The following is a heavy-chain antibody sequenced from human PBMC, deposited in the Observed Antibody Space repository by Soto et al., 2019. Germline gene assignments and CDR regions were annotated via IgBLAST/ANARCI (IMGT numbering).Heavy chain of an antibody. Sequence: SETLSLTCTVYGGSFSGYYWSWIRQPPGKGLEWIGVINPSGGTNYNPSHKSRVTISVDTSKNQFSLKLSSVTAADTAVYYCARRRYYGSGSRHENYYYYYMDVWGKGTTGTVSS. V-gene: IGHV4-34*01. CDR1: GGSFSGYY. D-gene: IGHD3-10*01. CDR3: ARRRYYGSGSRHENYYYYYMDV. CDR2: INPSGGT. J-gene: IGHJ6*03.